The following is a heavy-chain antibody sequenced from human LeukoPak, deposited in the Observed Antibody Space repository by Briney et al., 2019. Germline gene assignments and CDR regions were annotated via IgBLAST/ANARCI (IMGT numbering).Heavy chain of an antibody. Sequence: SETLSLTCTVSGGSISSYYWSWIRQPAGKGLEWIGRIYTSGSTNYNPSLKSRVAMSVDTSKNQFSLKLSSVTAADTAVYYCARDATYYYDSSGYFLFDYWGQGTLVTVSS. CDR3: ARDATYYYDSSGYFLFDY. D-gene: IGHD3-22*01. J-gene: IGHJ4*02. V-gene: IGHV4-4*07. CDR2: IYTSGST. CDR1: GGSISSYY.